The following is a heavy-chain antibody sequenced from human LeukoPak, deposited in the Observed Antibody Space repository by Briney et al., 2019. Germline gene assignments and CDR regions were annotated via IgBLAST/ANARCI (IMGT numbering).Heavy chain of an antibody. CDR3: ARELRYFDWLGRETYFDY. D-gene: IGHD3-9*01. V-gene: IGHV1-8*01. CDR2: MNPNSGNT. Sequence: ASVNVSCKASGYTFTSYDINWVRQATGQGLEWMGWMNPNSGNTGYAQKFQGRVTMTRDTSISTAYMELSRLRSDDTAVYYCARELRYFDWLGRETYFDYWGRGTLVTVSS. J-gene: IGHJ4*02. CDR1: GYTFTSYD.